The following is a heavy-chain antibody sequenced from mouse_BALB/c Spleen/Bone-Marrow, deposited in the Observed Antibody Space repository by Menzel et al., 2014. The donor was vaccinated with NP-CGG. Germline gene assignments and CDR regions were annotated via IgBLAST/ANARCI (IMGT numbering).Heavy chain of an antibody. CDR2: ISSGGSYT. D-gene: IGHD1-1*01. J-gene: IGHJ2*01. V-gene: IGHV5-9-3*01. Sequence: EVKLVESGGGLVKPGGSPKLSCAASGFTFSSYAMSWVRQTPEKRLEWVAAISSGGSYTYYPDSVKGRFTISRDNAKNTLYLQMSSLRSEDTAMYYCARHITTVVADYWGQGTTLTVSS. CDR3: ARHITTVVADY. CDR1: GFTFSSYA.